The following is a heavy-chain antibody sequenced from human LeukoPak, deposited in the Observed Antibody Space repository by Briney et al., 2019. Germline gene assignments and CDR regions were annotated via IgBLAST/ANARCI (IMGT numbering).Heavy chain of an antibody. CDR3: ARDLDGDYEAGWFDP. CDR1: GYTFTDYY. J-gene: IGHJ5*02. Sequence: ASVKVSCKASGYTFTDYYMHWVRQAPGQGFEWMGWINPNDGDTNYAQKFQGRVTMTRDTSISTAHMEVSSLRSEDTAVYYCARDLDGDYEAGWFDPWGQGTLVTVSS. D-gene: IGHD4-17*01. V-gene: IGHV1-2*02. CDR2: INPNDGDT.